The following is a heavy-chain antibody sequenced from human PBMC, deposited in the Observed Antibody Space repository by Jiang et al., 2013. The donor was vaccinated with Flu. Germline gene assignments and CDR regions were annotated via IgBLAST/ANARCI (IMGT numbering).Heavy chain of an antibody. D-gene: IGHD6-13*01. J-gene: IGHJ4*02. CDR1: GYTFTSYG. CDR3: ARDLTTYRIAAADPAY. Sequence: VKVSCKASGYTFTSYGISWVRQAPGQGLEWMGWISAYNGNTNYAQKLQGRVIMTTDTSTSTAYMELRSLRSDDTAVYYCARDLTTYRIAAADPAYWGQGTLVTVSS. CDR2: ISAYNGNT. V-gene: IGHV1-18*01.